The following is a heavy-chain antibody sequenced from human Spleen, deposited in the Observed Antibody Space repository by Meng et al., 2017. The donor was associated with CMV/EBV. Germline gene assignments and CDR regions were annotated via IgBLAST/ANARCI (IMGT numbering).Heavy chain of an antibody. Sequence: LSCAASGFTFSSHAIQWVRQAPGKGLEWVAVISYDGNTKYYADSVKGRFTISRDNSKNTLFLQMDSLRTADTAVYYCARHTMSVGFDYWGQGALVTVSS. J-gene: IGHJ4*02. CDR3: ARHTMSVGFDY. V-gene: IGHV3-30*04. CDR2: ISYDGNTK. D-gene: IGHD2-2*01. CDR1: GFTFSSHA.